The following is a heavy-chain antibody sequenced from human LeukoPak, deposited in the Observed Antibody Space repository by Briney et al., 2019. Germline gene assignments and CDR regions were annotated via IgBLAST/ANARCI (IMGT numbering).Heavy chain of an antibody. CDR1: GDSVSSNSAS. J-gene: IGHJ5*01. Sequence: SQTLSLTCAISGDSVSSNSASWNWIRQSPSRGLEWLGRIYYRSRWSYDYAVSVESRITINPDTSKNQFSLQMSSVTPDDTAVYFCARGGRGYYVSVFDFWGQGNLVTVSS. CDR2: IYYRSRWSY. CDR3: ARGGRGYYVSVFDF. D-gene: IGHD3-16*01. V-gene: IGHV6-1*01.